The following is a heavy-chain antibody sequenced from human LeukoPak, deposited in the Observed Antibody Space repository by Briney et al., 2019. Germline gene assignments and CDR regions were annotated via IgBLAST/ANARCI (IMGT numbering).Heavy chain of an antibody. D-gene: IGHD6-13*01. CDR2: INPDGNQK. CDR3: VGRSSSSLPSI. V-gene: IGHV3-7*02. J-gene: IGHJ3*02. Sequence: GGSLRLSCTVSGFTFNTHWMNWVRQAPGKGLEWVANINPDGNQKFYVGSVEGRFTISRDNAKDSLYLQMNSLRVEDTAVYCCVGRSSSSLPSIWGQGTMVTVSS. CDR1: GFTFNTHW.